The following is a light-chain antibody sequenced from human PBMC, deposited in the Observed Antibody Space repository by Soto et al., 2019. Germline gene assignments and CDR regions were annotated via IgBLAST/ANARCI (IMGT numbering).Light chain of an antibody. CDR2: DAS. Sequence: EIVLTQSPATLSLSPGERATLACRASPSVTNFLAWYQQKPGQAPMLLIYDASNRATAVPARFSGSGSGTDFTLSISSVDPEDSAVYYWQQRSGWPPLTIGGGTKVLIK. CDR1: PSVTNF. V-gene: IGKV3-11*01. CDR3: QQRSGWPPLT. J-gene: IGKJ4*01.